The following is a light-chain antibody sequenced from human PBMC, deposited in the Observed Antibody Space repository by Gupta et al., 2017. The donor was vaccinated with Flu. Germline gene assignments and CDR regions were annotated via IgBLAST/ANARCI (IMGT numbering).Light chain of an antibody. CDR3: QQSYSTTWT. V-gene: IGKV1-39*01. CDR1: QSISSY. CDR2: AAS. Sequence: DIQMTQSPSSLSASVGDRVTITCRASQSISSYLNWYQQKPGKAPKLLIYAASSLQSGVPSRFSGSGSGTDFTLTISSLKPEDFAPYYCQQSYSTTWTFGQGTKVEIK. J-gene: IGKJ1*01.